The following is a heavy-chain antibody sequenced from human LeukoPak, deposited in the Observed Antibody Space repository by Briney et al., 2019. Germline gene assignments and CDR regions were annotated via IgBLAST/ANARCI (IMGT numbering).Heavy chain of an antibody. CDR3: ASALAGYCSGGSCYLAR. CDR2: INSDGSST. D-gene: IGHD2-15*01. Sequence: PGGSLRLSCAASGFTFSSYWMHWVRQAPGEGLVWVSHINSDGSSTNYADSVKGRFTISRDNAKNSLYLQMNSLRAEDTAVYYCASALAGYCSGGSCYLARWGQGTLVTVSS. CDR1: GFTFSSYW. J-gene: IGHJ4*02. V-gene: IGHV3-74*01.